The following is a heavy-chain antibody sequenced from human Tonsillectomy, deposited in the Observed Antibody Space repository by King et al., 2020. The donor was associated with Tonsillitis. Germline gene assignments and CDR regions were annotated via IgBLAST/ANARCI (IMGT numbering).Heavy chain of an antibody. D-gene: IGHD1-26*01. Sequence: VQLVESGGGLVQPGGPLRLSCAASGFTFSSYWMHWVRQAPGKGLVWVSRINSDGSSTTYADSVKGRFTISRDNAKNTLYLQMNTLRAEDTAVYYCARELSGSRYFDYWGQGTLVTVSS. V-gene: IGHV3-74*01. CDR2: INSDGSST. CDR3: ARELSGSRYFDY. J-gene: IGHJ4*02. CDR1: GFTFSSYW.